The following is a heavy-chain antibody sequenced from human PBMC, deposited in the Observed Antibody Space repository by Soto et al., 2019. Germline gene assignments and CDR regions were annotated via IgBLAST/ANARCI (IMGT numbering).Heavy chain of an antibody. CDR1: GFTFSSYA. D-gene: IGHD3-10*01. V-gene: IGHV3-23*01. Sequence: LRLSFAASGFTFSSYAMSWVRQAPGKGLEGVSAISGSGGSTYYADSVKGRFTISRDNSKNTLYLQMNSLRAEDTAVYYCAKESRGLWFGELLYGVYDYWGQGTPVTVSS. J-gene: IGHJ4*02. CDR3: AKESRGLWFGELLYGVYDY. CDR2: ISGSGGST.